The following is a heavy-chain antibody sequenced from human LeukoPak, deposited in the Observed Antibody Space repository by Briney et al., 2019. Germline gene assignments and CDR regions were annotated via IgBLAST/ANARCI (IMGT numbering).Heavy chain of an antibody. V-gene: IGHV3-15*01. D-gene: IGHD3-22*01. CDR1: GFTFSNAW. Sequence: GGSLRLSCAASGFTFSNAWMSWVRQAPGKGLEWVGRIKSKTDGGTTDYAAPVKGRFTISRDDSKNTLYLQMNSLKTEDTAVYYCTTDNYYDSSGYYYYMDVWGKGTTVSVSS. CDR2: IKSKTDGGTT. J-gene: IGHJ6*03. CDR3: TTDNYYDSSGYYYYMDV.